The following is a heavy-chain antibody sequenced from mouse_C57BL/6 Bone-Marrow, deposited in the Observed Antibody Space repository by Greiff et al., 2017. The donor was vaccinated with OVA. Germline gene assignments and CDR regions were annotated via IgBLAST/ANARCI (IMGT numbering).Heavy chain of an antibody. CDR2: IYPGSGNT. J-gene: IGHJ1*03. D-gene: IGHD2-1*01. CDR1: GYTFTDYY. CDR3: AKGGNYHWYFDV. Sequence: VQLQQSGAELVRPGASVKLSCKASGYTFTDYYINWVKQRPGQGLEWIARIYPGSGNTYYNEKFKGKATLTAEKSSSTAYMQLSSLTSEDSAVYFCAKGGNYHWYFDVWGTGTTVTVSS. V-gene: IGHV1-76*01.